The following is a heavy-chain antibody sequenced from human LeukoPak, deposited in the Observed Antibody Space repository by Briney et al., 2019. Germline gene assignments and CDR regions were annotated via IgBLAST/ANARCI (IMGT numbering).Heavy chain of an antibody. Sequence: ASVKVSCKASGYPFTGYYMHWVRQAPGQGLEWMGWINPNSGDTSYERKFQGRVTMTRDTSISTAYMELNSPTSDDTAAYYCARGRKMAAAGTESPALFDYWGQGTLVAVSS. CDR1: GYPFTGYY. CDR2: INPNSGDT. CDR3: ARGRKMAAAGTESPALFDY. J-gene: IGHJ4*02. V-gene: IGHV1-2*02. D-gene: IGHD6-13*01.